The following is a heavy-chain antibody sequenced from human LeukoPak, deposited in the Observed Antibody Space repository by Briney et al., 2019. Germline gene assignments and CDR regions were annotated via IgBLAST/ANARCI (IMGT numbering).Heavy chain of an antibody. CDR1: GGSIGTNTYY. D-gene: IGHD3-10*01. CDR2: IYYSGST. J-gene: IGHJ6*03. CDR3: ARTGGYYYYYMDV. Sequence: SETLSLTCTVSGGSIGTNTYYWGWIRQPPGKGLEWIGSIYYSGSTYYNPSLKSRVTISVDTSKNQFSLKLSSVTAADTAVYYCARTGGYYYYYMDVWGKGTTVTISS. V-gene: IGHV4-39*01.